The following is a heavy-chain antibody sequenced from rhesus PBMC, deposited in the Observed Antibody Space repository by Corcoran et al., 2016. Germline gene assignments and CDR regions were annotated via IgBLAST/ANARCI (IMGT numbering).Heavy chain of an antibody. CDR1: GFTFSSYE. J-gene: IGHJ4*01. CDR2: ISESGGTI. Sequence: DVQLVESGGGLVKPGGSLRLSCVASGFTFSSYEMHWVRQAPGKGLELVSVISESGGTIYYADSVKGRFTISRNNSKNSLFLQMNSLRAEDTAVYYCTRALPYSSGWYDFDYWGQGVLVTVSS. V-gene: IGHV3-100*02. D-gene: IGHD6-31*01. CDR3: TRALPYSSGWYDFDY.